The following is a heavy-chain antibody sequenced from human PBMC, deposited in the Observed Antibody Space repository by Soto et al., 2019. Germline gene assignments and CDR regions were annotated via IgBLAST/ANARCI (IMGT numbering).Heavy chain of an antibody. V-gene: IGHV3-7*03. CDR3: ARTIFGVVIHQNFDY. Sequence: GGSLRLSCAASGFTFSSYWMSWVRQARGKGLEWVANIKQDGSEKHYVDSVKGRFTISRDNAKNSLYLQMNRMRAEDTAVYYCARTIFGVVIHQNFDYWGQGALVTVSS. CDR2: IKQDGSEK. D-gene: IGHD3-3*01. J-gene: IGHJ4*02. CDR1: GFTFSSYW.